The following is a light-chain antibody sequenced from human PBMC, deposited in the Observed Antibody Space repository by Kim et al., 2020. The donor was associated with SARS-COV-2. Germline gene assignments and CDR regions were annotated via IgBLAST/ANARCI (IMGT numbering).Light chain of an antibody. J-gene: IGKJ5*01. CDR2: DAS. CDR1: QSVSSY. CDR3: QQRSNWPIT. Sequence: WSPGERATLSCRAHQSVSSYLAWYQQKPGQAPRLLIYDASNRATGIPARFSGSGSGTDFTLTISSLEPGDFAVYYCQQRSNWPITFGQGTRLEIK. V-gene: IGKV3-11*01.